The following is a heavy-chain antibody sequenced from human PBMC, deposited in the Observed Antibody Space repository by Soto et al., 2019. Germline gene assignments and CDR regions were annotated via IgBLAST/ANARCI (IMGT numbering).Heavy chain of an antibody. J-gene: IGHJ4*02. CDR3: ARDGGRHSGGIDY. Sequence: QVQLVQSGAEVKKPGSSVKVSCKASGGTFSSYSINWVRQAPGQGLVWMGEIIPIIGTANYAQKFQGRVTITADESTSTAYMELSSLRSEDTAVYYCARDGGRHSGGIDYWGQGTLVTVSS. V-gene: IGHV1-69*01. CDR2: IIPIIGTA. CDR1: GGTFSSYS. D-gene: IGHD1-26*01.